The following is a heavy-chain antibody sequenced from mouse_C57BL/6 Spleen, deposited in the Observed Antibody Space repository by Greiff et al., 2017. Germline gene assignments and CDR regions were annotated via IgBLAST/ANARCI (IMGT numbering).Heavy chain of an antibody. CDR2: IHPNSGST. V-gene: IGHV1-64*01. D-gene: IGHD2-5*01. Sequence: QVQLQQPGADLVKPGASVKLSCKASGYTFTSYWMHWVKQRPGQGLEWIGMIHPNSGSTNYNEKFKSKATLTVDKSSSTAYMQLSSLTSEDSAVYYCARTHYSNYGGFERYAMDYWGQGTSVTVSS. J-gene: IGHJ4*01. CDR1: GYTFTSYW. CDR3: ARTHYSNYGGFERYAMDY.